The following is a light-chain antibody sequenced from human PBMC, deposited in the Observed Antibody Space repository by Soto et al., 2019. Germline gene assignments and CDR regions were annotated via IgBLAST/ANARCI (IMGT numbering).Light chain of an antibody. V-gene: IGLV2-8*01. CDR3: SSYAGSNNFV. J-gene: IGLJ1*01. Sequence: QSALTQPPSASGFPGQSVTISCTGTSSDLGANNYVSWYQQHPGKAPKFMIYEVSKRPSGVPDRFSGSKSGNTASLTVSGLQAEDEADYYCSSYAGSNNFVFGTGTKDTVL. CDR1: SSDLGANNY. CDR2: EVS.